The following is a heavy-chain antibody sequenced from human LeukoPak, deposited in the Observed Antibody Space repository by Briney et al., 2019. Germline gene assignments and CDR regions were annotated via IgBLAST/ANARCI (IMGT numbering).Heavy chain of an antibody. CDR1: GGSISSGGYS. J-gene: IGHJ4*02. CDR2: IYHSGST. V-gene: IGHV4-30-2*01. Sequence: SQTLSLTCAVSGGSISSGGYSWSWIRQPPGKGLEWIGYIYHSGSTYYNPSLKSRVTISVDRSKNQFSLKLSSVTAADTAVYYCARTFSGYYTAFDYWGQGTLVTVSS. D-gene: IGHD3-22*01. CDR3: ARTFSGYYTAFDY.